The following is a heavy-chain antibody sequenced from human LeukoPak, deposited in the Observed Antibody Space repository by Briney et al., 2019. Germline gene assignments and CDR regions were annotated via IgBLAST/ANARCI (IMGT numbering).Heavy chain of an antibody. Sequence: GGSLRLSCVVSGFTFSTYWMSWVRQAPGKGLECVATIKQDGSVENYGDSVQGRFTISRDNAKNSLYLQMHSLRVEDTAVYYCARESSGTPYYYYGMDVWGQGTTVTVSS. CDR1: GFTFSTYW. CDR3: ARESSGTPYYYYGMDV. J-gene: IGHJ6*02. CDR2: IKQDGSVE. D-gene: IGHD1-1*01. V-gene: IGHV3-7*03.